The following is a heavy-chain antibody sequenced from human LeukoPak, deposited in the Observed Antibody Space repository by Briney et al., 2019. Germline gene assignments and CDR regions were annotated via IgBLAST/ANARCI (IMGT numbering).Heavy chain of an antibody. V-gene: IGHV3-23*01. CDR1: GFTFSSYA. Sequence: PGGSLRLSCAASGFTFSSYAMSWVRQAPGKGLEWVSAISGSGGSTYYADSVKGRFTISRDNSKNTLYLQMNSLRAEDTAVYYCAKGGLWYGDYYGMDVWGQGTTVTVSS. CDR3: AKGGLWYGDYYGMDV. CDR2: ISGSGGST. D-gene: IGHD2-21*01. J-gene: IGHJ6*02.